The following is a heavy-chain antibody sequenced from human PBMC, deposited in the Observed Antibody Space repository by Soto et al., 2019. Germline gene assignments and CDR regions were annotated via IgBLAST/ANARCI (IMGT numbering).Heavy chain of an antibody. V-gene: IGHV1-69*01. J-gene: IGHJ4*02. CDR3: ATSPRFLEWLLTTYFDY. D-gene: IGHD3-3*01. CDR1: GGTFSSYA. Sequence: QVQLVQSGAEVKKPGSSVKVSCKASGGTFSSYAISWVRQAPGQGLEWMGGIIPIFGTANYAQKFQGRVTITADESTSTAYMELSSLRSEDTAVYYCATSPRFLEWLLTTYFDYWGQGTLVTVSS. CDR2: IIPIFGTA.